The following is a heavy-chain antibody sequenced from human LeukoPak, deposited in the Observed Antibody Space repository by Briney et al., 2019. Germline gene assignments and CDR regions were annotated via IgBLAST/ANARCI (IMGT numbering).Heavy chain of an antibody. CDR3: ARYLSAEGCFDY. CDR2: IYYRGTT. CDR1: GGSISVSNYH. Sequence: PSQTLSLTCTVSGGSISVSNYHWGWIRQPPGKGLEWIGSIYYRGTTYYNPSLKSRVTISVDTSKNQFSLKLSSVTAADTAVYYCARYLSAEGCFDYWGQGTLVTVSS. J-gene: IGHJ4*02. V-gene: IGHV4-39*01. D-gene: IGHD6-19*01.